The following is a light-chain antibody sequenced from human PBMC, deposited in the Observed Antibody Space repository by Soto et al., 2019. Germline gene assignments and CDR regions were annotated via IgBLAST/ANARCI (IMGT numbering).Light chain of an antibody. Sequence: IVLTQSPGTLSLSPGERATLSCRASQSVSSNYLAWYQQKPGQAPRLLIYGASTRATGIPDRFSGSGSGTDFTITISIVEVDDVAVYYCQQYGTSFTFGGGTKVEIK. CDR3: QQYGTSFT. V-gene: IGKV3-20*01. CDR1: QSVSSNY. CDR2: GAS. J-gene: IGKJ4*02.